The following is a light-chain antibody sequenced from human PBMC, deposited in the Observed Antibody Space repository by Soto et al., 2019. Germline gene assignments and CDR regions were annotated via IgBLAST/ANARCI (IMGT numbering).Light chain of an antibody. CDR2: GFS. CDR3: CSYTSSTNYV. J-gene: IGLJ1*01. V-gene: IGLV2-14*01. Sequence: QSARTQPASVSRTPGQSITIYSTGTTSDVSIYNYVSWYQQHPGKAPKLMIYGFSNRPSGVSNRFSGAKSGHTASLTISGLQVEDEADYYCCSYTSSTNYVFGPGSKVTVL. CDR1: TSDVSIYNY.